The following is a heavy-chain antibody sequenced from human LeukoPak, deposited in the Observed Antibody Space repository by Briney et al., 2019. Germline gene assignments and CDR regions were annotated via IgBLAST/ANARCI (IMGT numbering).Heavy chain of an antibody. CDR1: GVSFDDYY. CDR3: TRMTAGHDY. J-gene: IGHJ4*02. V-gene: IGHV4-34*01. Sequence: SETLSLTCAVSGVSFDDYYWSRVRQTPGKGLEWIGEINHSGYTNDSPSLKSRVTLSIDTSRKQFSLNLRSVTVADTGIYYCTRMTAGHDYWGQGTLVTVSS. D-gene: IGHD2-21*02. CDR2: INHSGYT.